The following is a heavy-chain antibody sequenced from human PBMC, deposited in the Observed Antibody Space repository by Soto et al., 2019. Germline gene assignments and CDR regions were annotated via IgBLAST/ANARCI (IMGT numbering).Heavy chain of an antibody. J-gene: IGHJ5*01. CDR3: VREGLTMYGVLTPSFGP. CDR2: IYHTGTT. D-gene: IGHD3-3*01. CDR1: GASITSGDYS. V-gene: IGHV4-30-4*01. Sequence: PSETLSLTCTVSGASITSGDYSWNWIRQPPGKGLEWIGYIYHTGTTYYNPSLQSRVTISVDTSMNQFSLKLRSVTAADTAVYYCVREGLTMYGVLTPSFGPRGQGTLVTVSS.